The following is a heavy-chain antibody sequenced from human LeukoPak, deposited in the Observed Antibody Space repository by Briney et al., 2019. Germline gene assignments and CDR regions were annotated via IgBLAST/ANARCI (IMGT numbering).Heavy chain of an antibody. CDR3: ARSSQIFGVAENWFDP. CDR1: GGSFSGYY. D-gene: IGHD3-3*01. Sequence: KPSETLSLTCAVYGGSFSGYYWSWIRQPPGKGLEWIGEVNHSGGTNYNPSLKSRVTISVDTSKNQFSLDLKSVTAADTAVYYCARSSQIFGVAENWFDPWGQGTLVTLSS. CDR2: VNHSGGT. J-gene: IGHJ5*02. V-gene: IGHV4-34*01.